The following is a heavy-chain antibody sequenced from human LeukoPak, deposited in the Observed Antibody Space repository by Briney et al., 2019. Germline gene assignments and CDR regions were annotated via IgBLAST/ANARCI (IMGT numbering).Heavy chain of an antibody. V-gene: IGHV3-7*01. CDR3: ARDLGPHSSSPNSGAFDI. CDR2: IRQDESER. D-gene: IGHD6-6*01. Sequence: GGSLRLSCEGSGFSFSSYWMTWVRQLPGKGPEWVANIRQDESERYFADSVKGRFTISRDNAKKSVYLHMSSLRAEDTAVYYCARDLGPHSSSPNSGAFDIWGQGTMVTVSS. J-gene: IGHJ3*02. CDR1: GFSFSSYW.